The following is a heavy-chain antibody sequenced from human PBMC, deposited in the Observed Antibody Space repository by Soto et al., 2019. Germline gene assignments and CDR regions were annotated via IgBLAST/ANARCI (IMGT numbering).Heavy chain of an antibody. Sequence: GASVKVSCKASGGTFSSYTISWVRQAPGQGLEWMGRIIPILGIANYAQKFQGRVTITADKSTSTAYMELSSLRSEDTAVYYCASPLEFSYSGSHNDAFDIWGQGTMVTV. CDR3: ASPLEFSYSGSHNDAFDI. J-gene: IGHJ3*02. V-gene: IGHV1-69*02. CDR2: IIPILGIA. D-gene: IGHD1-26*01. CDR1: GGTFSSYT.